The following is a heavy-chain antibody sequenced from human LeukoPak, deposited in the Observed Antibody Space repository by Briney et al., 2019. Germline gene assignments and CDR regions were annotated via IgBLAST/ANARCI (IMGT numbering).Heavy chain of an antibody. CDR3: AKPARYCSSTSCSMVDY. CDR1: GFTFSSYA. Sequence: GGSLRLSCAASGFTFSSYAMSWVRQAPGKGLEWVSAISGSGGSTYYADSVKGRFTISRDNSKNTLYLQMNSLRAEDTAVYYCAKPARYCSSTSCSMVDYWGQGTLVTVSS. V-gene: IGHV3-23*01. D-gene: IGHD2-2*01. J-gene: IGHJ4*02. CDR2: ISGSGGST.